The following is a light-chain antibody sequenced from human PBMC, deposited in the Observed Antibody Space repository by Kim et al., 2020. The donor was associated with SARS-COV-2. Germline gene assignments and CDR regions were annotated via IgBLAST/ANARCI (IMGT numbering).Light chain of an antibody. CDR2: GAS. J-gene: IGKJ1*01. Sequence: LSPGERATLSCRTSQSVSSSYLAWYQQKPGQAPRLLIYGASSRATGIPDRFSGSGSGTDFTLTISRLEPEDFAVYYCQQYGSSKTFGQGTKVDIK. CDR3: QQYGSSKT. V-gene: IGKV3-20*01. CDR1: QSVSSSY.